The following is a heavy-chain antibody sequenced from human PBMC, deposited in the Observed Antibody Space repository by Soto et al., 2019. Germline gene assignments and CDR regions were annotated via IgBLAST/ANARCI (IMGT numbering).Heavy chain of an antibody. Sequence: ASVKVSCQASGYTFTGYYMHWVRQAPGQGLEWMGWINPNSGGTNYAQKFQGWVTMTRDTSISTAYMELSRLRSDDTAVYYCARDPASHLGSYYFDYWGQGTLVTVSS. CDR1: GYTFTGYY. CDR2: INPNSGGT. CDR3: ARDPASHLGSYYFDY. J-gene: IGHJ4*02. V-gene: IGHV1-2*04. D-gene: IGHD3-10*01.